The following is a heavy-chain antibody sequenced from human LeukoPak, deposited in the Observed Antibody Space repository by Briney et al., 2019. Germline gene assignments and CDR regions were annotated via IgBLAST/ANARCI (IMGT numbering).Heavy chain of an antibody. CDR3: AKDEESSGWGGDAFDI. D-gene: IGHD6-19*01. CDR1: GFTFSSYG. V-gene: IGHV3-30*18. J-gene: IGHJ3*02. CDR2: ISYDGSNK. Sequence: GGSLRLSCAASGFTFSSYGMHWVRQAPGKGLEWVAVISYDGSNKYYADSVKGRFTISRDNSKNTLYLQMNSLRAEDTAVYYCAKDEESSGWGGDAFDIWGQGTMVTVSS.